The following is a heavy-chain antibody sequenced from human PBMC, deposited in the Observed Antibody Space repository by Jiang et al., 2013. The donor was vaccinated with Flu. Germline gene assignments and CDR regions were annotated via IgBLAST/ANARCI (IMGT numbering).Heavy chain of an antibody. CDR1: GGSIGSYY. CDR3: ANRQVVPFFLDY. D-gene: IGHD6-13*01. Sequence: PGLVKPSETLSLICSVSGGSIGSYYWNWIRQSPGKGLEWIGYTYFSGNTYYSPSFKSRVTISVDRSKNQFSLKLSSVTAADTAVYYCANRQVVPFFLDYWGQGTLVTVSS. V-gene: IGHV4-59*12. J-gene: IGHJ4*02. CDR2: TYFSGNT.